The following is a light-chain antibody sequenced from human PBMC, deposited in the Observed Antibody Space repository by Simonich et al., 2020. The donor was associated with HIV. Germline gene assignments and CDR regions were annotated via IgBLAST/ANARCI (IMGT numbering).Light chain of an antibody. V-gene: IGKV2-30*02. J-gene: IGKJ4*01. Sequence: DVVMTQSPLSLPVTLGQPASISCRSSQGLVHSDGNTYFTWFQQRPGQSPRRLIYKVSNRDSGGPDRFSGSGSGTDFTLKISRVEAEDVGVYYCMQSIQLPPTFGGGTKVEIK. CDR3: MQSIQLPPT. CDR2: KVS. CDR1: QGLVHSDGNTY.